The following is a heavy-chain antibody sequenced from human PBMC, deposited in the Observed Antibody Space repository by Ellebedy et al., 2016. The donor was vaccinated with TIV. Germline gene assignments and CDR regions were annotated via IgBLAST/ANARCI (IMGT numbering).Heavy chain of an antibody. CDR1: GGSISSSSYY. CDR2: IYYSGST. J-gene: IGHJ5*02. V-gene: IGHV4-39*01. D-gene: IGHD2-2*01. CDR3: ARGYCSDTSCSMPFNP. Sequence: SETLSLXCTVSGGSISSSSYYWGWIRQPPGKGLEWIGSIYYSGSTYYNPSLKSRVTISVDTSKNQFSLKLSSVTAADTAVYYCARGYCSDTSCSMPFNPWGQGILVTVSS.